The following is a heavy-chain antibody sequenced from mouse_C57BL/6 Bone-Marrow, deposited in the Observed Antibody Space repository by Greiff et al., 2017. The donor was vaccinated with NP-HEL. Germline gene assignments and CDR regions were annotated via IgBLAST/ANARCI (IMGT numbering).Heavy chain of an antibody. CDR1: GYTFTSYW. J-gene: IGHJ2*01. V-gene: IGHV1-64*01. CDR2: IHPNSGST. CDR3: ARGTPFYPYYFDY. Sequence: QVQLQQPGAELVKPGASVKLSCKASGYTFTSYWMHWVKQRPGQGLEWIGMIHPNSGSTNYNEKFKSKATLTVDKSSSKAYMQLSSLTSEDSAVYYCARGTPFYPYYFDYWGKGTTLTVSS.